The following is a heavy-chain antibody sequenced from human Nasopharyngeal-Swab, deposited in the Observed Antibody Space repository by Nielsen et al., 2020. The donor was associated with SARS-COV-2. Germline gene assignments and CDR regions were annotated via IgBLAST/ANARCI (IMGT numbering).Heavy chain of an antibody. V-gene: IGHV3-64*04. D-gene: IGHD6-19*01. J-gene: IGHJ6*02. Sequence: GESLKISCSASGFTFSSYAMHWVRQAPGKGLEYVSAISSNGGSTYYADSVKGRFTISRDNSKNTLYLQMNSLRAEDTAVYYCAKGSSGWSYYYYGMDVWGQGTTVTVSS. CDR1: GFTFSSYA. CDR2: ISSNGGST. CDR3: AKGSSGWSYYYYGMDV.